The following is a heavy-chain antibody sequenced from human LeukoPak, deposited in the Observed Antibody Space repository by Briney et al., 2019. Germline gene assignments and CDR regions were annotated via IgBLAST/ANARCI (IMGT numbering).Heavy chain of an antibody. Sequence: AAVKVSCKASGYTFSSYAMNWVRQAPGQGLEWMGWINTNTGNPTYAQGFTGRFVFSLDTSVSTAYLQISSLKAEDTAVYYCATMGAVAVDYWGQGTLVTVSS. CDR3: ATMGAVAVDY. CDR1: GYTFSSYA. D-gene: IGHD6-19*01. V-gene: IGHV7-4-1*02. CDR2: INTNTGNP. J-gene: IGHJ4*02.